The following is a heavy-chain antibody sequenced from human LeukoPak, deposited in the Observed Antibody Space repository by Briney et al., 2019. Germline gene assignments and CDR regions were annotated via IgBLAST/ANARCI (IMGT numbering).Heavy chain of an antibody. J-gene: IGHJ4*02. Sequence: ASVKVSCKASGYIFTNYGINWVRQAPGQGLEWMGWINPNTGVTNYAQKFQGRVTMTRDTSISTAYMELSRLRSDDTAVYYCARDLGYYDIVTGYYIGYFDSCGQGTLVTVSS. CDR3: ARDLGYYDIVTGYYIGYFDS. V-gene: IGHV1-2*02. CDR1: GYIFTNYG. CDR2: INPNTGVT. D-gene: IGHD3-9*01.